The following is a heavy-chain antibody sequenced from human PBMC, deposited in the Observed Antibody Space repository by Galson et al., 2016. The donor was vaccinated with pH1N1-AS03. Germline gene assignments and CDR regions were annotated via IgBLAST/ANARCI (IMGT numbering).Heavy chain of an antibody. Sequence: SVKVSCKASGYIFTGFYVHWVRQAPGQGLEWMGWINTDSGVTNYAQTFEAWVNMTRDTSVSTAYMELYGLKSDDTAVYYCARDPRGPCTTATCPTTYYFGMDVWGQGTTVIVSS. CDR2: INTDSGVT. CDR3: ARDPRGPCTTATCPTTYYFGMDV. J-gene: IGHJ6*02. D-gene: IGHD2-2*01. CDR1: GYIFTGFY. V-gene: IGHV1-2*04.